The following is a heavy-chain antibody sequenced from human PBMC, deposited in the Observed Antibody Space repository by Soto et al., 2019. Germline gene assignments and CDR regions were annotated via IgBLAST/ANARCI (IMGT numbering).Heavy chain of an antibody. CDR1: GGVFSSFA. V-gene: IGHV1-69*13. J-gene: IGHJ4*02. CDR3: ARGRGNSAVITTFDY. CDR2: IIPIFGSA. Sequence: SVKVSCKSSGGVFSSFALSWVRQAPGQGLEWMGGIIPIFGSANYAQKFQGRVTITADDSSSTVYMELSSLRSEDTAVYYCARGRGNSAVITTFDYWGQGTLVTVSS. D-gene: IGHD3-16*01.